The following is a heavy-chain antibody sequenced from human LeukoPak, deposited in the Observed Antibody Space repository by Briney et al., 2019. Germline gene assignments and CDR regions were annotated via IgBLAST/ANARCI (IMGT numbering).Heavy chain of an antibody. CDR1: GGSIGSGSYS. CDR3: ASTRATRDASNRVAY. Sequence: SQTLSLTCNVSGGSIGSGSYSWMWIRRPAGKGLECIVRIFSSGYTNYNPALISRVTISLDTSKNQFSLKLSSVTAADTAIYFCASTRATRDASNRVAYWGQGTLVTVSS. J-gene: IGHJ4*02. CDR2: IFSSGYT. D-gene: IGHD5-24*01. V-gene: IGHV4-61*02.